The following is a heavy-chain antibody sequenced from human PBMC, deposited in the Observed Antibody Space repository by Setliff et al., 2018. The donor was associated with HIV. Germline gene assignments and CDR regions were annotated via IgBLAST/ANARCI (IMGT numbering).Heavy chain of an antibody. D-gene: IGHD1-1*01. Sequence: ASVKVSCKVSGYTLTELSIHWVRQAFGKGLEWMGGFDPEDGETMYAQKFQGRVIMTEDTSTDTAYMELSSLTSDDTAVYYCARDIGITTTGKGWLEPWGQGTQVTVSS. CDR1: GYTLTELS. CDR2: FDPEDGET. CDR3: ARDIGITTTGKGWLEP. J-gene: IGHJ5*02. V-gene: IGHV1-24*01.